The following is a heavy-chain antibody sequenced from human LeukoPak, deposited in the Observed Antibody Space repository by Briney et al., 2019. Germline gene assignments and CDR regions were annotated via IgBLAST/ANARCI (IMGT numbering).Heavy chain of an antibody. CDR2: TYYRSKWYN. V-gene: IGHV6-1*01. J-gene: IGHJ2*01. CDR1: GDSVSSNSAA. Sequence: SQTLSLTCAISGDSVSSNSAAWNWIRQSPSRGLEWLGRTYYRSKWYNDYAVSVKSRVTINPDTSKNQFSLKLTSVTAADTAMYYCARGHWYFDLWGRGTLVTVSS. CDR3: ARGHWYFDL.